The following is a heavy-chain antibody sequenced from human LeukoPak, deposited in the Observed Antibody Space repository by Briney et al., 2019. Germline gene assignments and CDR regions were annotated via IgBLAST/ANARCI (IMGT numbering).Heavy chain of an antibody. CDR3: AGYDHSNYLAY. V-gene: IGHV4-4*08. CDR2: IHANGDT. CDR1: GGSISSYY. Sequence: PSETLSLTCTVSGGSISSYYWSWIRQPPGKGLEWNGLEWIGYIHANGDTKYNPSLNSRVTISLDSSRSQLSLNLRSLTAADTALYFCAGYDHSNYLAYWGQGILVTFSS. D-gene: IGHD4-11*01. J-gene: IGHJ4*02.